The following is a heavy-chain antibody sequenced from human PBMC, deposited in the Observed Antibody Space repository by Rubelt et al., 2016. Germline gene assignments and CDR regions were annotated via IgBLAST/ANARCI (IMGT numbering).Heavy chain of an antibody. J-gene: IGHJ4*02. D-gene: IGHD3-10*01. CDR3: ARVIYFGPGSYFDF. CDR1: GFTSSSYA. CDR2: ISGSGSST. Sequence: QLVESGGGVVQPGRSLRLSCVASGFTSSSYAMSWVRQAPGKGLEWVSAISGSGSSTYYADSVKGRFTISRDTSKNTLNLQMNTLRAEATAVYYCARVIYFGPGSYFDFWGQGTLVTVSS. V-gene: IGHV3-23*04.